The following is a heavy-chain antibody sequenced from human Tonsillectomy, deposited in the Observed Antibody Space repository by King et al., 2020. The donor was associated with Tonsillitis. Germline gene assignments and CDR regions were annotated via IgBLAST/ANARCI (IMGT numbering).Heavy chain of an antibody. Sequence: VQLVESGGGLVQPGESLRLSCAASGFTFTKYWMSWVRQAAGRGLEGVANMNEDGSENFYVDSVKGRFTISRANARSSLFLQMNSLRVEDTAVYYCARAGDVGSVDYWGQGTLVTVSP. CDR3: ARAGDVGSVDY. CDR2: MNEDGSEN. CDR1: GFTFTKYW. J-gene: IGHJ4*02. D-gene: IGHD3-10*01. V-gene: IGHV3-7*04.